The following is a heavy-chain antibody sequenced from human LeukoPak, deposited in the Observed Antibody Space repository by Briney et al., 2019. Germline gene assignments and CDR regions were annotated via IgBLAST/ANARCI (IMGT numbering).Heavy chain of an antibody. J-gene: IGHJ4*02. V-gene: IGHV4-30-4*01. CDR3: ARNGGNSDYDY. CDR1: GGSISSGDYY. Sequence: SQTLSLTCTVSGGSISSGDYYWSWLRQPPGQGLEWIGYIYYSGSTYYNPSLKSRVTMLLDKSKNQFSLKLNSVTAADTVVYYCARNGGNSDYDYWGQGTLVTVSS. D-gene: IGHD4-23*01. CDR2: IYYSGST.